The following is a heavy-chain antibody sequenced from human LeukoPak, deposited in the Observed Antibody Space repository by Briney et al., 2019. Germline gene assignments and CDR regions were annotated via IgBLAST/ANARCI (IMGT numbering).Heavy chain of an antibody. J-gene: IGHJ4*02. Sequence: TLSLTCTVSGGSISSGSYYWSWIRQPAGKGLEWIGRIYTSGSTNYNPSLKSRVTISVDTSKNQFSLKLSSVTAADTAVYYCARTTDFYRNYFDYWGQGTLVTVSS. CDR3: ARTTDFYRNYFDY. D-gene: IGHD3-3*01. V-gene: IGHV4-61*02. CDR1: GGSISSGSYY. CDR2: IYTSGST.